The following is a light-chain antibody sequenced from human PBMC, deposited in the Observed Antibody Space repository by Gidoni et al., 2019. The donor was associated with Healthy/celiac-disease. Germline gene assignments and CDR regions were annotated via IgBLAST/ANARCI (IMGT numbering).Light chain of an antibody. J-gene: IGKJ4*01. Sequence: EIVLPQSPGTLSLSPGDRATLSCRASHSVSSSYLAWYQQKPGQAPRLLIYGASSRATGIPDRFSGSGSGTDFTLTISRLEPEDFAVYYCQQYGSSPLTFGGGTKVEIK. CDR3: QQYGSSPLT. V-gene: IGKV3-20*01. CDR1: HSVSSSY. CDR2: GAS.